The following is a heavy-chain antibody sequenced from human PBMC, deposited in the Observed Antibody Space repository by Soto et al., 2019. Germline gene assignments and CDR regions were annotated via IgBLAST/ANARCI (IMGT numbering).Heavy chain of an antibody. J-gene: IGHJ4*02. CDR1: GGPFSMYT. D-gene: IGHD3-22*01. Sequence: QVQLVQSGAEVKKPGSSVSVSCKGSGGPFSMYTFNWVRQAPGQGLEWLGGIIPRFGTRNYAPTLQGRVTISAVDSTNTAYLELSSLRSEDTAIYYCARGRGLYNSGRSQLDYWGQGTLVTVSS. V-gene: IGHV1-69*01. CDR2: IIPRFGTR. CDR3: ARGRGLYNSGRSQLDY.